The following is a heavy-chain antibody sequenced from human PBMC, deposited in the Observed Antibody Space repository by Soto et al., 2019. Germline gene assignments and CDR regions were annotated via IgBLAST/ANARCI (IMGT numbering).Heavy chain of an antibody. J-gene: IGHJ5*02. CDR3: AKVAPAPYCSGGSCYFGDWFDP. V-gene: IGHV3-23*01. CDR2: ISGSGGST. Sequence: EVQLLESGGGLVQPGGSLRLSCAASGFTFSSYAMSWVRQAPGKGLEWVSAISGSGGSTYYADSVKGRFTISIDNSKVTLYLQMISLRASGTAVYYCAKVAPAPYCSGGSCYFGDWFDPWGQGTLVTVSS. CDR1: GFTFSSYA. D-gene: IGHD2-15*01.